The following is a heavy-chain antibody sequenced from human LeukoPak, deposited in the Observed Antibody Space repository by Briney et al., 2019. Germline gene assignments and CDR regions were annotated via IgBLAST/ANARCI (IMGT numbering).Heavy chain of an antibody. V-gene: IGHV3-23*01. J-gene: IGHJ3*02. D-gene: IGHD3-3*01. CDR1: GLTLSSYA. CDR3: AKSRLSGINDAFDI. Sequence: GGSLRLSCAASGLTLSSYAMSWVRQAPGKGLEWVSAISGSAVITFYADSVKGRFTISRDNSKNTLYLQMNSLRAEDTALYYCAKSRLSGINDAFDIWGQGTMVTVSS. CDR2: ISGSAVIT.